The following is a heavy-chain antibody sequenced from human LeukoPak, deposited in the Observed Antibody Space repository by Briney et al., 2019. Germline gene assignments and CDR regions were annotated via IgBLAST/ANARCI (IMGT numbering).Heavy chain of an antibody. CDR3: ARGRYCSSTSCLPIREDDSFDI. Sequence: SETLSLTCAVDARSFIGYYWSWIRHHPGKGGECIGEISHSGNTNSNPSVKSRVTISVDTSKSHFYLKLSSVTAADTAVYYCARGRYCSSTSCLPIREDDSFDIWGQGTMVTVSS. CDR1: ARSFIGYY. D-gene: IGHD2-2*01. V-gene: IGHV4-34*01. J-gene: IGHJ3*02. CDR2: ISHSGNT.